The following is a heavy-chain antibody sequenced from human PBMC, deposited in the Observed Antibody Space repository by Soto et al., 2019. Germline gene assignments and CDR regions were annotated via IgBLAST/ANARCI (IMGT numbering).Heavy chain of an antibody. V-gene: IGHV1-69*06. CDR2: IIPIFGTA. CDR1: GGTFSSYA. Sequence: ASVKVSCKASGGTFSSYAISWVRQAPGQGLEWMGGIIPIFGTANYAQKFQGRVTITADKSTSTAYMELSSLRSEDTAVYYCATPGLRIDMVRRVRYGIHFSGQALTVTVS. D-gene: IGHD3-10*01. J-gene: IGHJ6*02. CDR3: ATPGLRIDMVRRVRYGIHF.